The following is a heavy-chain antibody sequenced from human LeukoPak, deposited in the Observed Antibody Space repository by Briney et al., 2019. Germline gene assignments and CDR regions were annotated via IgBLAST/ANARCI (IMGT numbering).Heavy chain of an antibody. D-gene: IGHD2-21*01. Sequence: SETLSLTCTVSGDPINSYYWSWIRQPPGKELEWIGHIYYSGSTNYNPSPKSRVTISIDTSKNQFSLKLSSVTAADTAVYYCARTAYARFFDLWGRGTLVTVSS. CDR2: IYYSGST. CDR3: ARTAYARFFDL. J-gene: IGHJ2*01. CDR1: GDPINSYY. V-gene: IGHV4-59*01.